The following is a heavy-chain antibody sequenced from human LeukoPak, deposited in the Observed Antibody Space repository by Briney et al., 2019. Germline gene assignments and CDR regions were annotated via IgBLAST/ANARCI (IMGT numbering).Heavy chain of an antibody. CDR3: AREFLASRRNWVDP. CDR1: GDSISSGTDY. V-gene: IGHV4-61*02. Sequence: SQTLSLTCAVSGDSISSGTDYWSWIRQPAGQGLEWIGRIYTTGITNYNPSLKSRVTISVDTSKNQFSLNLTSVTAADTAVYYCAREFLASRRNWVDPWGQGILATVSS. J-gene: IGHJ5*02. D-gene: IGHD6-6*01. CDR2: IYTTGIT.